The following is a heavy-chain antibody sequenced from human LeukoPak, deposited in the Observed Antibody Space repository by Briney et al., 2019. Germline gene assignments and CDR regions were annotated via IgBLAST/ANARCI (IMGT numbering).Heavy chain of an antibody. J-gene: IGHJ3*02. CDR3: ARHGGGTIVAMSLHAFDI. D-gene: IGHD5-12*01. V-gene: IGHV4-59*08. CDR1: SGSVSSYS. Sequence: PSETLSLTCTVSSGSVSSYSWSWIRQPPGKGLEWIGSMSYSGSTSYNPSLQSRVTMSVDTPKNQFSLRLSSVTAADTAVYYCARHGGGTIVAMSLHAFDIWGPGTMATVSS. CDR2: MSYSGST.